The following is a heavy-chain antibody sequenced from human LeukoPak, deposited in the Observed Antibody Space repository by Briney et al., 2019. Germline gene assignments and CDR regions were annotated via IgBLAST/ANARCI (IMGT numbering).Heavy chain of an antibody. CDR2: ISAKNGNT. V-gene: IGHV1-18*01. Sequence: ASVKVSCKASGYTFTSYDINWVRQATGQGLEWMGWISAKNGNTNYAQKFQGRVTMTTDTSTSTAYMELRSLRSDDTAVYYCAREFRMYYDFWSGDYVFDNWGQGTLVTVSS. CDR1: GYTFTSYD. CDR3: AREFRMYYDFWSGDYVFDN. J-gene: IGHJ4*02. D-gene: IGHD3-3*01.